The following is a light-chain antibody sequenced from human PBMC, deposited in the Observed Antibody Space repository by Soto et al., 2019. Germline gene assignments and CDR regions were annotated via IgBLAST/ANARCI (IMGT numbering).Light chain of an antibody. Sequence: QSVLTQPPSVSGAPGQRVTISCTGSSSNIGAGYDVHWYQQLPGTAPKLLIYGNSNRPSGVPDRFSGSKSGTSASLAITGLQAEDEADYYCQSYDSSLIVDTVVFGGGTKVTVL. CDR3: QSYDSSLIVDTVV. CDR2: GNS. CDR1: SSNIGAGYD. J-gene: IGLJ2*01. V-gene: IGLV1-40*01.